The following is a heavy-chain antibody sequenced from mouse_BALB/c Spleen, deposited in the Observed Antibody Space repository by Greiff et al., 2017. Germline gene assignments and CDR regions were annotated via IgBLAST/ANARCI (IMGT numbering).Heavy chain of an antibody. J-gene: IGHJ4*01. D-gene: IGHD2-4*01. V-gene: IGHV5-17*02. CDR2: ISSGSSTI. CDR1: GFTFSSFG. Sequence: EVKLVESGGGLVQPGGSRKLSCAASGFTFSSFGMHWVRQAPEKGLEWVAYISSGSSTIYYADTVKGRFTISRDNPKNTLFLQMTSLRSEDTAMYYFARALYDYVMDYWGQGTSVTVSS. CDR3: ARALYDYVMDY.